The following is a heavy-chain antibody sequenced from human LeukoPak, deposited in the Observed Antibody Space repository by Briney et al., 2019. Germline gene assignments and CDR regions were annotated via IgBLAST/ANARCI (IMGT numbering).Heavy chain of an antibody. CDR1: GYTFTSYW. V-gene: IGHV5-51*01. J-gene: IGHJ3*02. CDR3: ARGHYDSSWGAFDI. CDR2: IYPGDSDT. D-gene: IGHD3-22*01. Sequence: ASVKISCKGSGYTFTSYWIGWVRQMPGKGLEWMGIIYPGDSDTRYSPSFQGQVTISADKSISTAYLQWSSLKASDTAMYYCARGHYDSSWGAFDIWGQGAMVIVSS.